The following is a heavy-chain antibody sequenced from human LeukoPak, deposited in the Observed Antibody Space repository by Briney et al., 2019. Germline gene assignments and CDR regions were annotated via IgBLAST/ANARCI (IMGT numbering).Heavy chain of an antibody. D-gene: IGHD2-2*01. CDR3: PRDWGGIVVVPAAILVARPFDY. CDR1: GYTFTSYG. J-gene: IGHJ4*02. Sequence: ASVKVSCKASGYTFTSYGISWVRQAPGQGLEWRGWISAYNGNTNYAQKLQGRVTMTTDTSTSTAYMELRSLRSDDTAVYYCPRDWGGIVVVPAAILVARPFDYWGRGTLVTVSS. CDR2: ISAYNGNT. V-gene: IGHV1-18*01.